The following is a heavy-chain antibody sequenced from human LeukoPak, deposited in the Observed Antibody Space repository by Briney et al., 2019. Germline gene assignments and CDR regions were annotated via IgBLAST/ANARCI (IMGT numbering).Heavy chain of an antibody. Sequence: SETLSLTCTVSGGSISSHFWTWILQAPGKGLEWLGYVSKSGSTNYNPSLQSRITISVDTSKNQSFLKLTSVTAADTAVYFCARDDYGVFDAFDVWGQGTVVTVSS. J-gene: IGHJ3*01. CDR3: ARDDYGVFDAFDV. CDR1: GGSISSHF. V-gene: IGHV4-4*08. D-gene: IGHD4-17*01. CDR2: VSKSGST.